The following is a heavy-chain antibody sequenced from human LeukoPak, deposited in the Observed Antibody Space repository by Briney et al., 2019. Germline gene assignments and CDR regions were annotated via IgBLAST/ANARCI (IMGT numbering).Heavy chain of an antibody. Sequence: GESLKISCKGSGYNFTSFWIGWVRQMPGRGLEWMGIIYPGDSDSRYSPSFQGQVTISADKSINTAYLQFISLKTSDTAMYYCARRGRLWTDSWGQGALVTVSS. D-gene: IGHD4/OR15-4a*01. V-gene: IGHV5-51*01. CDR1: GYNFTSFW. CDR3: ARRGRLWTDS. CDR2: IYPGDSDS. J-gene: IGHJ4*02.